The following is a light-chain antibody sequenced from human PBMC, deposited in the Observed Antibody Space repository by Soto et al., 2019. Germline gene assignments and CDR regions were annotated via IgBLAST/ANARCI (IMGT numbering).Light chain of an antibody. V-gene: IGKV3-20*01. CDR2: ATA. Sequence: EIVLTQSPGTLSLSPGERVTLSCRASQSVSASYLGWYQQKSGQAPRLLIYATASRATGIPDRFSGSGSGTEFSLTISRLEPEDFATYYCQQANSFPLTFGGGTKVEIK. CDR1: QSVSASY. CDR3: QQANSFPLT. J-gene: IGKJ4*01.